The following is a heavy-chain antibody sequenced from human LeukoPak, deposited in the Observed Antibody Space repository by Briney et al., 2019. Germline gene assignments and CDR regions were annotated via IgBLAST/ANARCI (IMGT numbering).Heavy chain of an antibody. CDR3: ARGLGVANYYYYGMDV. CDR1: RGSFSTYY. Sequence: SETLSLTRAVYRGSFSTYYWSWIRQPPGKGREWIGEINHSGSTNYNPSLKSRVTISVDTSKNQFSLKLSSVTAADTAVYYCARGLGVANYYYYGMDVWGQGTTVTVSS. V-gene: IGHV4-34*01. J-gene: IGHJ6*02. CDR2: INHSGST. D-gene: IGHD3-3*01.